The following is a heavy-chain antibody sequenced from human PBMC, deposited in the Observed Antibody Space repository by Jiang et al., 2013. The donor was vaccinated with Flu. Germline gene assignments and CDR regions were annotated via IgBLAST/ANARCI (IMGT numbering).Heavy chain of an antibody. J-gene: IGHJ3*02. D-gene: IGHD3-22*01. V-gene: IGHV4-30-4*01. Sequence: GPGLVKPSQTLSLTCTVSGDSIRSGDYQWSWIRQSPGKGLEWIEYIHHSGSTNYNPSLKSRVVMSIDTAKNQFSLNLRSVTVADTAVYFCAKDHSGYYEAFD. CDR2: IHHSGST. CDR3: AKDHSGYYEAFD. CDR1: GDSIRSGDYQ.